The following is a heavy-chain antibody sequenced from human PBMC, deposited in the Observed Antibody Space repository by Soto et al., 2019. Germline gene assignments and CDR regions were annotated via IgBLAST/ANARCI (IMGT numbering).Heavy chain of an antibody. CDR3: ARCDYGYGMDV. CDR1: GGSISSRTHY. CDR2: IFYSGST. D-gene: IGHD4-17*01. V-gene: IGHV4-39*01. Sequence: QLQLQESGPGLVKPSETLSLSCTVSGGSISSRTHYWGWTRQPPGKGLEWIGSIFYSGSTYYNPSLKSRVTISVDTSKNQFSLKPSSVTAADTAVYYCARCDYGYGMDVWGQGTTVTVSS. J-gene: IGHJ6*02.